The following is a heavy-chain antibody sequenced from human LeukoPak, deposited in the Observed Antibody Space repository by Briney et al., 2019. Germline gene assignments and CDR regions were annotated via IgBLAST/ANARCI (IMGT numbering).Heavy chain of an antibody. CDR3: AVVTVTTIRNGMDV. Sequence: GGSLRLSCAASGFTFSSHWMHWVRQAPGKGLVWVSRISTDGSSTNYEESVKGRFIISRDNAKNTLYLQMSSLRAEDTAVYYCAVVTVTTIRNGMDVWGQGTTVTVSS. J-gene: IGHJ6*02. D-gene: IGHD4-17*01. CDR2: ISTDGSST. CDR1: GFTFSSHW. V-gene: IGHV3-74*01.